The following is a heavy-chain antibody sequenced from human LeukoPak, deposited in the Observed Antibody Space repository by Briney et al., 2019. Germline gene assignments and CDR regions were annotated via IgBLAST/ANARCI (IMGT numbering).Heavy chain of an antibody. CDR3: ARDPIYYGSGSYPPDY. J-gene: IGHJ4*02. CDR1: GYTFTDYY. CDR2: INPNSGGT. V-gene: IGHV1-2*02. D-gene: IGHD3-10*01. Sequence: ASVKVSCKASGYTFTDYYMHWVRQAPGQGLEWMGWINPNSGGTNYAQKFQGRVTMSRDTSISTAYMELSRLRSDDTAVYYCARDPIYYGSGSYPPDYWGQGTLVTVSS.